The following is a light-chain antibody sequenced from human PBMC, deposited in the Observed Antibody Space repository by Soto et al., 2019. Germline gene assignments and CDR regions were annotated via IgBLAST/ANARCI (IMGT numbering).Light chain of an antibody. CDR1: SSNIGAGYD. CDR3: QSFDSMLPVYV. CDR2: GTS. V-gene: IGLV1-40*01. Sequence: QSVLTQPPSVSGAPGQRVTISCTGSSSNIGAGYDVHWYQQLPGTAPKLLISGTSNRPSGVPHRFSGSKSGTSASLAITGLQADDEADYYCQSFDSMLPVYVFASGTKLTVL. J-gene: IGLJ1*01.